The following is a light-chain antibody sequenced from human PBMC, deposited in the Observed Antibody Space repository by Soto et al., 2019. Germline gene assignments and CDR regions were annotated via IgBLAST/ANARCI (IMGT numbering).Light chain of an antibody. CDR3: SSYRSNSRVV. J-gene: IGLJ2*01. Sequence: QSALTQPASVSGSPGQSITISCTGTSSDVGGYNYVSWYQQHPVEAPKLLIYEVSNRPSGVSNRCSGSKSGDTASLTISGLQAEDEAHYYCSSYRSNSRVVFGGGTKLTVL. V-gene: IGLV2-14*01. CDR2: EVS. CDR1: SSDVGGYNY.